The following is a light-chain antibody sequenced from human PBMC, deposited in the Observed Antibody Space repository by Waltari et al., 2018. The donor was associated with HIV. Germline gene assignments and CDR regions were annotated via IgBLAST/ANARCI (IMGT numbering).Light chain of an antibody. CDR2: INA. CDR1: MSNIGTNS. J-gene: IGLJ2*01. Sequence: QSGLTQPPSASGAPGQRVIISCSGSMSNIGTNSVNWYQQLPGTAPKLLIYINAQRPSGVPDRFSGSKSGTSASLAISGLQSEDEATYYCAALDDRMSGYVVFGGGTKLTVL. CDR3: AALDDRMSGYVV. V-gene: IGLV1-44*01.